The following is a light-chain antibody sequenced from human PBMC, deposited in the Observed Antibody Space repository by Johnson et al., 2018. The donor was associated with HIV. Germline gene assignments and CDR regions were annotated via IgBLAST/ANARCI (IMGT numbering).Light chain of an antibody. V-gene: IGLV1-51*01. CDR3: GTWDSSLRTAF. CDR2: XNI. CDR1: TSNIGNNY. J-gene: IGLJ1*01. Sequence: QSVLTQPPSVSAAPGQKVTISCSGSTSNIGNNYVSWYQQLPGXXXXXXXXXNIRRPSGSPDRVTGYKSGTSATLGIPGLQTGDEADYYCGTWDSSLRTAFFGTGTKVTVL.